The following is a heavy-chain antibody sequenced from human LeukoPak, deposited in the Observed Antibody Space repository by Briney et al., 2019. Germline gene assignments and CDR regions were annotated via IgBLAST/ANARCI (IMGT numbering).Heavy chain of an antibody. CDR3: AKRPSDYGDYVSYFDY. J-gene: IGHJ4*02. CDR1: GFNFISYV. Sequence: GGSLRLSCAASGFNFISYVMHWVGPAPGKGVEWVEVISDDGRRKDYADSVKGRFTISRDNSKDTLYLQMNSLRAEDTAVYYCAKRPSDYGDYVSYFDYWGQGTLVTVSS. V-gene: IGHV3-30*18. CDR2: ISDDGRRK. D-gene: IGHD4-17*01.